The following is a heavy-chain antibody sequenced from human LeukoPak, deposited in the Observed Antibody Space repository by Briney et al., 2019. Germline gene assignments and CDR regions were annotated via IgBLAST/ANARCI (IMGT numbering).Heavy chain of an antibody. CDR2: TYNGGSA. D-gene: IGHD1-14*01. Sequence: PSETLSLTCTVSGASVSNYYWSWIRQPAGKGLEWIGRTYNGGSANYNPSLQSRISMSVDTSKNQFSLRLKSVTAADTAVYYCARQPIGPYYFDYWGQGTLVTVSS. CDR1: GASVSNYY. CDR3: ARQPIGPYYFDY. J-gene: IGHJ4*02. V-gene: IGHV4-4*07.